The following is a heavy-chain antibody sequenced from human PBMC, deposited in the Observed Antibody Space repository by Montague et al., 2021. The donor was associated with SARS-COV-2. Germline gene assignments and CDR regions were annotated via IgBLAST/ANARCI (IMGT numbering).Heavy chain of an antibody. D-gene: IGHD3-3*01. CDR3: ARQRRYQLPITIFDVVMADAFDI. CDR1: GGSISSYY. Sequence: SETLSLTCTVSGGSISSYYWSWIRQPPGKGLEWIGYICYSGSTSYNPSLKSRVTISVDTSKNQFSLKLSSVTAADTAVYYCARQRRYQLPITIFDVVMADAFDIWGQGTMVTVSS. CDR2: ICYSGST. J-gene: IGHJ3*02. V-gene: IGHV4-59*08.